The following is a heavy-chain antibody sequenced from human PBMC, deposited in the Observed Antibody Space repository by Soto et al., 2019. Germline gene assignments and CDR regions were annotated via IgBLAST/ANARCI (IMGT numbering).Heavy chain of an antibody. CDR2: ISGSGGSM. D-gene: IGHD1-26*01. Sequence: EVQLLESGGGLVQPGGSLRLSCAASGFTFSSYAMRWVRQAPGKGLEWVSAISGSGGSMYYADSVKGRFTISRDNSKNPLYRQMNSLRAEDTAVYYCARRGSGSYYDYWGQGTLVTVSS. V-gene: IGHV3-23*01. CDR3: ARRGSGSYYDY. CDR1: GFTFSSYA. J-gene: IGHJ4*02.